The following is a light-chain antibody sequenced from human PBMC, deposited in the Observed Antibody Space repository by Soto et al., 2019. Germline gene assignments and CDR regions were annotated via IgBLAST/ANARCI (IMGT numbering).Light chain of an antibody. J-gene: IGLJ1*01. CDR3: SSKRTTASLV. CDR2: EVS. V-gene: IGLV2-14*01. Sequence: QSVLTQPASVSGSPGQTITISCTGTSSDVGAYNYVSWYQQHPGKAPKLMIYEVSNRPSGVSDRFSGSKSGNTASLTISGLQAADEADYYCSSKRTTASLVFGTGTMVTVL. CDR1: SSDVGAYNY.